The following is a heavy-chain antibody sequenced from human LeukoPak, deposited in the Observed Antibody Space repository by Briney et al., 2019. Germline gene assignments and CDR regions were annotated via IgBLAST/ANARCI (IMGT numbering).Heavy chain of an antibody. CDR3: AKALRAGYSYVWNFDY. D-gene: IGHD5-18*01. CDR1: GFTFSDYY. V-gene: IGHV3-11*01. J-gene: IGHJ4*02. Sequence: PGGSLRLSCAASGFTFSDYYMSWIRQAPGKGLEWVSYISSSGSTIYYADSVKGRFTISRDNAKNSLYLQMNSLRAEDTAVYYCAKALRAGYSYVWNFDYWGQGTLVTVSS. CDR2: ISSSGSTI.